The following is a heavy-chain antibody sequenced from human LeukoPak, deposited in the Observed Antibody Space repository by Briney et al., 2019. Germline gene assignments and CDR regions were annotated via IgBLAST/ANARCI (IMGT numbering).Heavy chain of an antibody. V-gene: IGHV1-46*01. CDR3: ATDQVVRGVIIPLYYFDY. CDR2: INPSGGST. J-gene: IGHJ4*02. D-gene: IGHD3-10*01. CDR1: GYTFTSYY. Sequence: ASVKVSCKASGYTFTSYYMHWVRQAPGQGLEWMGIINPSGGSTSYAQKFQGRVTMTRDTSTSTVYMELSSLRSEDTAVYYCATDQVVRGVIIPLYYFDYWGQGTLVTVSS.